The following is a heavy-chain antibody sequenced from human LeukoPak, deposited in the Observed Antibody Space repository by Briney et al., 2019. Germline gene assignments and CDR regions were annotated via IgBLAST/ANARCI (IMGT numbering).Heavy chain of an antibody. CDR2: IKQDGSEK. J-gene: IGHJ4*02. D-gene: IGHD3-10*01. Sequence: PGGSLRLSCAASGFTFSNYWMSWVRQAPGQGLEWVANIKQDGSEKYYVDSVKGRFTISTDNAKNSLYLQMNSLRAEDTAVYYCAREIGPAAHYYGSERAPYYFDYWGQGTLVTVSS. V-gene: IGHV3-7*01. CDR1: GFTFSNYW. CDR3: AREIGPAAHYYGSERAPYYFDY.